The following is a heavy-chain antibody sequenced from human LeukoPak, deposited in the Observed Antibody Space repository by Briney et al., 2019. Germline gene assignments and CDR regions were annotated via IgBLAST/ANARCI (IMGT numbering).Heavy chain of an antibody. Sequence: ASVKVSCKASGYTFTSYAMHWVRQAPGQRLEWMGWISAYNGNTNYAQKFQGRVTMTRNTSINTAYMELSSLRFEDTAVYYCTRGPRNGHLGDDWGQGTTVTVSS. CDR3: TRGPRNGHLGDD. J-gene: IGHJ6*02. D-gene: IGHD1-14*01. CDR1: GYTFTSYA. CDR2: ISAYNGNT. V-gene: IGHV1-3*01.